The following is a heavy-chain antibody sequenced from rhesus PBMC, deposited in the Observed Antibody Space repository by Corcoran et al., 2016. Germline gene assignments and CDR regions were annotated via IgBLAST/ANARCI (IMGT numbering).Heavy chain of an antibody. CDR3: TRSAAASFYGLDS. D-gene: IGHD6-25*01. J-gene: IGHJ6*01. V-gene: IGHV3-100*02. CDR2: ISESGCAI. CDR1: GFTFSSYE. Sequence: DVQLVESGGGLVEPGGSLRLSCVASGFTFSSYEMHWVRQALGKGLEWVSVISESGCAIYYADAVKGRFTISRDNAKNALFLQMNSLRAEDTAVYYCTRSAAASFYGLDSWGQGVVVTVSS.